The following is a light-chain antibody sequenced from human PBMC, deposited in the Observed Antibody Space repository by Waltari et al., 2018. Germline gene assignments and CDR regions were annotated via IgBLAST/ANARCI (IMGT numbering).Light chain of an antibody. J-gene: IGLJ1*01. V-gene: IGLV2-23*02. CDR3: CSYVGLGTYV. Sequence: QSGLAQPASPSGSPGQSITIPCTGTRRDVGNYNLVSWYQQRPGKAPRLLIYEVTKRAPGTSDRFSASKSGYTASLSISGLQAQEDEADYYCCSYVGLGTYVFGTGTKVTV. CDR1: RRDVGNYNL. CDR2: EVT.